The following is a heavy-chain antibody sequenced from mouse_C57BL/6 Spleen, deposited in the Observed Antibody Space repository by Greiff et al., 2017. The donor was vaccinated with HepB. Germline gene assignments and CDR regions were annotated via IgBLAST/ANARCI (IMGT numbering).Heavy chain of an antibody. J-gene: IGHJ1*03. CDR3: ARQTTVVPWYFDV. D-gene: IGHD1-1*01. CDR1: GYAFSSSW. V-gene: IGHV1-82*01. CDR2: IYPGDGDT. Sequence: LVEPGASVKISCKASGYAFSSSWMNWVKQRPGKGLEWIGRIYPGDGDTNYNGKFKGKATLTADKSSSTAYMQLSSLTSEDSAVYFCARQTTVVPWYFDVWGTGTTVTVSS.